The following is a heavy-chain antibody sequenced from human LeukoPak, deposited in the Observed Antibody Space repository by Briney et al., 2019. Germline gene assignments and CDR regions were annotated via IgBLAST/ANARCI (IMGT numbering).Heavy chain of an antibody. CDR3: ARDRVKVFDY. J-gene: IGHJ4*02. CDR2: ISYDGSNK. D-gene: IGHD3-16*02. CDR1: GFTFSSYA. Sequence: GGSLRLSCAASGFTFSSYAMHWVRQAPGKGLEWVAVISYDGSNKYYADSVKGRFTISRDNSKNTLYLQVNSLRAEDTAVYYCARDRVKVFDYWGQGTLVTVSS. V-gene: IGHV3-30*04.